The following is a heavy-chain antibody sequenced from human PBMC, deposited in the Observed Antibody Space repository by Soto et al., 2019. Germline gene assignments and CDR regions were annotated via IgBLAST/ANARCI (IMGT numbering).Heavy chain of an antibody. CDR3: ARGGVVVPAAIGYYYYGMDV. D-gene: IGHD2-2*02. CDR1: GGSISSYY. J-gene: IGHJ6*02. V-gene: IGHV4-59*01. CDR2: IYYRGST. Sequence: PSETLSLTCTVSGGSISSYYWSWIRQPPGKGLEWIGYIYYRGSTNYNPSLKSRVTISVDTSKNQFSLKLSSVTAADTAVYYCARGGVVVPAAIGYYYYGMDVWGQGTTGTVSS.